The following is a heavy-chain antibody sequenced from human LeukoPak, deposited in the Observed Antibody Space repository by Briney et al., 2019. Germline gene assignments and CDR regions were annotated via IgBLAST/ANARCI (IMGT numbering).Heavy chain of an antibody. CDR1: GHSIHNSSY. CDR3: ASGQNLYT. CDR2: VYHIDTT. Sequence: SETLSLTCTLSGHSIHNSSYWRWIRQVPGQGLEWIATVYHIDTTFYNPSLKSRVKISADASKSILSLSLASVTAADTATYFCASGQNLYTWGQGILVVVSS. V-gene: IGHV4-38-2*02. D-gene: IGHD1-1*01. J-gene: IGHJ4*02.